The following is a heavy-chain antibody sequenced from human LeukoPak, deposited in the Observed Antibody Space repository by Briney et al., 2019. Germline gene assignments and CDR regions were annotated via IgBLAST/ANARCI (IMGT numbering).Heavy chain of an antibody. CDR3: AKDLGRIAVAGKRYYYYYMDV. Sequence: GGSLRLSCAASGFTFSTYYMNWVRQAPGKGLEWVSSISGSGGNTHYADSVKGRFTISRDNSKNTLYLQMNSLRAEDTAVYYCAKDLGRIAVAGKRYYYYYMDVWGKGTTVTVSS. V-gene: IGHV3-23*01. CDR2: ISGSGGNT. D-gene: IGHD6-19*01. CDR1: GFTFSTYY. J-gene: IGHJ6*03.